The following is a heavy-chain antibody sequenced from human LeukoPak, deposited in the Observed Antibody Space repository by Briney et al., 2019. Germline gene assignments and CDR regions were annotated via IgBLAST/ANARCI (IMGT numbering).Heavy chain of an antibody. J-gene: IGHJ3*02. CDR2: MYYSGTT. CDR1: GDSISSFY. CDR3: ARNAPLGVGLDAFDI. D-gene: IGHD2-8*01. Sequence: SETLSLTCTVSGDSISSFYCSWSRQPPGQGVGGIGNMYYSGTTNYNPSLKSRVTVSVDTSKKQCSLKLCSGTAADTAVYYCARNAPLGVGLDAFDIWGQGTMVTVSS. V-gene: IGHV4-59*08.